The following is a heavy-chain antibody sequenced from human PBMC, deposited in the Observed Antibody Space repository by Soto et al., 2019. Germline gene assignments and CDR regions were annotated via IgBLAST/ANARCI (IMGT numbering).Heavy chain of an antibody. V-gene: IGHV3-23*01. D-gene: IGHD3-3*01. CDR1: AINFRSYA. CDR2: VGGSGSDT. J-gene: IGHJ4*02. Sequence: GGSLRLSCSASAINFRSYAMSWVRQATGKGLEWVSAVGGSGSDTYYADSVKGRFTISRDDSKNTLYLHMSSLRVEDTAIYYCAKRQSFDFWSGYLPFFDYWGQGTPVTVSS. CDR3: AKRQSFDFWSGYLPFFDY.